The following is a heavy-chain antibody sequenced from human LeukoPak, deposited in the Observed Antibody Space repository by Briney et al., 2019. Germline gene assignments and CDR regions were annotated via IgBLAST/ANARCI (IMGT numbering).Heavy chain of an antibody. Sequence: GGTLRLSCAASGFTFSSYSMNWVRQAPGKGLEWVSSISSSSSYIYYADSVKGRFTISRDNAKNSLYLQMNSLRAKDTAVYYCARYGSGSYHNWFDPWGQGTLVTVSS. V-gene: IGHV3-21*01. CDR1: GFTFSSYS. D-gene: IGHD3-10*01. CDR3: ARYGSGSYHNWFDP. J-gene: IGHJ5*02. CDR2: ISSSSSYI.